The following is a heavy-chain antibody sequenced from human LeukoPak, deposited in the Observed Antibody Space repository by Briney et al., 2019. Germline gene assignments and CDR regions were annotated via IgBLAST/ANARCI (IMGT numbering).Heavy chain of an antibody. CDR2: IYYDGST. CDR3: ARQSYDSSGYYYVDY. Sequence: SETLSLTCTVSGGFISTYYWSWIRQPPGKGLEWIGYIYYDGSTNYNPSLKSRVTISVDTSKNQFSLKLSSVTAADTAVYYCARQSYDSSGYYYVDYWGQGTLVTVSS. J-gene: IGHJ4*02. D-gene: IGHD3-22*01. V-gene: IGHV4-59*08. CDR1: GGFISTYY.